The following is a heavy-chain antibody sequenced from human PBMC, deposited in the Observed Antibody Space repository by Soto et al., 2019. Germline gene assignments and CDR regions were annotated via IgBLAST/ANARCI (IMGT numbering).Heavy chain of an antibody. J-gene: IGHJ4*02. CDR2: IIPIFNST. CDR3: AREGRGKKAGYNGLVSLGY. Sequence: SVKVSCKVSGSRFSNYVISWVRQAPGHGLEWLGRIIPIFNSTKYAQSFQGRVTITADKSTSTASLELSSLRSDDTAVYYCAREGRGKKAGYNGLVSLGYWGQGTLVTAPQ. CDR1: GSRFSNYV. V-gene: IGHV1-69*06. D-gene: IGHD2-2*02.